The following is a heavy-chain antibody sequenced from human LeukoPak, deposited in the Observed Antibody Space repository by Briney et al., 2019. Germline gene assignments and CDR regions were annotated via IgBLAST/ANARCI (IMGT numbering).Heavy chain of an antibody. V-gene: IGHV3-74*03. D-gene: IGHD3-16*01. J-gene: IGHJ4*02. CDR2: INSDGGTT. Sequence: GSLRLSCAASGSTFSTYWMHWVRQAPGKGLVWVSRINSDGGTTTYADSVKGRFTISRDNAKNTLYLHMNSLRAEDTAIYYCARDLRGIGDETAFWGQGTLVTVSS. CDR3: ARDLRGIGDETAF. CDR1: GSTFSTYW.